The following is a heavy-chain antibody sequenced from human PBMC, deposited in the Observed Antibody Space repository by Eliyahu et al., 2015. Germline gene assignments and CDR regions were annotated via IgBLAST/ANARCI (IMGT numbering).Heavy chain of an antibody. Sequence: EVQLVESGGDLVQPGGSLRLSCAAXGFXFXXHYMXWVRQAPGKGLEWIARSRSKANGYTTEYAASVRGRFTISRDESKNSVHLQMNSLKTEDTAVYYCSFGNTGTIVDGWGQGTTVIVSS. CDR1: GFXFXXHY. D-gene: IGHD1-7*01. J-gene: IGHJ6*02. V-gene: IGHV3-72*01. CDR2: SRSKANGYTT. CDR3: SFGNTGTIVDG.